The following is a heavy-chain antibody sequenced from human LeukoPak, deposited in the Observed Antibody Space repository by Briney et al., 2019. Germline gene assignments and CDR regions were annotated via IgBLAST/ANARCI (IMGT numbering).Heavy chain of an antibody. D-gene: IGHD6-13*01. CDR3: ARASGNIAAYYYYYMDV. V-gene: IGHV1-69*05. J-gene: IGHJ6*03. Sequence: SVKVSCKASGGTFSSYAISWVRQAPGQGLEWMGGIIPIFGTANYAQKFQGRVTITTDESTSTAYMELSSLRSEDTAVYYCARASGNIAAYYYYYMDVWGKGTTVTVSS. CDR1: GGTFSSYA. CDR2: IIPIFGTA.